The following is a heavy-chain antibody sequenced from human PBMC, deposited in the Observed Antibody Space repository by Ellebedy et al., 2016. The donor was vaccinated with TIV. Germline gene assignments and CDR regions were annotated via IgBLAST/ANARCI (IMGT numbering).Heavy chain of an antibody. Sequence: GESLKISCAASGFTFSSYSMNWVRQAPGKGLEWVSYISSSSSTIYYADSVKGRFTISRDNAKNSLYLQMNSLRDEDTAVYYCASLFYSSGWYSYFDYWGQGTLVTVSS. V-gene: IGHV3-48*02. J-gene: IGHJ4*02. D-gene: IGHD6-19*01. CDR2: ISSSSSTI. CDR3: ASLFYSSGWYSYFDY. CDR1: GFTFSSYS.